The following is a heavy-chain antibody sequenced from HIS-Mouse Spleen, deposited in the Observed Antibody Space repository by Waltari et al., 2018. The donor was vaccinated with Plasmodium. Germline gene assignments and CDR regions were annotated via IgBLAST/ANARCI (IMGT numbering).Heavy chain of an antibody. D-gene: IGHD7-27*01. CDR1: EFPFGRSA. CDR3: AKSSKGTGDLWDY. J-gene: IGHJ4*02. CDR2: ISGSGGST. Sequence: EVQLLASGGGWVQPGGSLRLSWSASEFPFGRSAIARVPPAPGKGMEGVSAISGSGGSTYYADSVKGRFTISRDNSKNTLYLQMNSLRAEDTAVYYCAKSSKGTGDLWDYWGQGTLVTVSS. V-gene: IGHV3-23*01.